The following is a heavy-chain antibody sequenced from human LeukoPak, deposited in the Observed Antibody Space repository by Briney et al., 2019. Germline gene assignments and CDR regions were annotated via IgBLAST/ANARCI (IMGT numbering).Heavy chain of an antibody. V-gene: IGHV1-18*01. J-gene: IGHJ4*02. CDR1: GYTFTSYG. CDR3: ARVPHCSSTSCYLRIDY. Sequence: ASLKVSCKASGYTFTSYGISWVRQAPGQGLEWMGWISAYNGNTNYAQKLQGRVTMTTDTSTSTAYMELRSLRSDDTAVYYCARVPHCSSTSCYLRIDYWGQGTLVTVSS. CDR2: ISAYNGNT. D-gene: IGHD2-2*01.